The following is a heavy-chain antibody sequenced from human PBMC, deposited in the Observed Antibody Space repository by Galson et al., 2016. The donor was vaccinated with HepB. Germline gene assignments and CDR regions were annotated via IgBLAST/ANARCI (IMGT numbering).Heavy chain of an antibody. CDR2: ISGYIAST. V-gene: IGHV1-18*01. CDR3: ARDMRCSDSGCSNHGLDV. Sequence: SVKVSCKASGYSFTSHGISWVRRAPGQGLEWMGWISGYIASTNYARRFQDRVTLTKDTSTSTAYMEVRSLGSDDTAIYYCARDMRCSDSGCSNHGLDVWGQGTTVTVSS. J-gene: IGHJ6*02. CDR1: GYSFTSHG. D-gene: IGHD2-2*01.